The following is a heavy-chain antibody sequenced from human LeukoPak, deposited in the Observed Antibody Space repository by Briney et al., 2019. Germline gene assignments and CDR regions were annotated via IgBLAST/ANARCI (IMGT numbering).Heavy chain of an antibody. CDR3: ARSITMIVVRPSEVFDY. J-gene: IGHJ4*02. CDR1: GLTFSSYS. V-gene: IGHV3-21*01. CDR2: ISSSSSYI. D-gene: IGHD3-22*01. Sequence: GGSLRLTCAASGLTFSSYSMNWVRQAPGKGLEWVSSISSSSSYIYYADSVKGRFTISRDNAKNSLYLQMNSPRAEDTAVYYCARSITMIVVRPSEVFDYWGQGTLVTVSS.